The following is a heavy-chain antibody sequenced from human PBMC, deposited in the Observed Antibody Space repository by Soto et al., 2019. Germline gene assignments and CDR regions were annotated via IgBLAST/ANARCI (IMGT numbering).Heavy chain of an antibody. V-gene: IGHV3-33*01. D-gene: IGHD6-19*01. CDR1: GFTFSSYG. J-gene: IGHJ4*02. CDR3: ARNFRVADDVSPYYFDY. CDR2: IWYDGSNK. Sequence: QVQLVESGGGVVQPGRSLRLSCAASGFTFSSYGMHWVRQAPGKGLEWVAVIWYDGSNKYYADSVKGRFTISRDNSKNTLYLQMNSLRAEDTAVYYCARNFRVADDVSPYYFDYWGQGTLVTVS.